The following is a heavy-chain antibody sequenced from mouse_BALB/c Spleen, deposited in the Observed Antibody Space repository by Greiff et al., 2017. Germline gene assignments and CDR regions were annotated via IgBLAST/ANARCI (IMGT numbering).Heavy chain of an antibody. Sequence: EVKLQESGGGLVQPGGSLRLSCATSGFTFTDYYMSWVRQPPGKALEWLGFIRNKANGYTTEYSASVKGRFTISRDNSQSILYLQMNTLRAEYSATYYCASEFRHYYGPDAMDYWGQGTSVTGSS. CDR1: GFTFTDYY. V-gene: IGHV7-3*02. CDR3: ASEFRHYYGPDAMDY. CDR2: IRNKANGYTT. J-gene: IGHJ4*01. D-gene: IGHD1-2*01.